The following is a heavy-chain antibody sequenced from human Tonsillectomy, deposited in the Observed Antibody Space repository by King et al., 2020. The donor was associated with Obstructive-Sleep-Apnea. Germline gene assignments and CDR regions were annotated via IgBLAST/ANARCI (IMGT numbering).Heavy chain of an antibody. CDR1: GFTFSSYG. Sequence: VQLVESGGGVVQPGRSLRLSCAASGFTFSSYGMHWVRQAPGKGLEWVAVISYAGSNKYYADSVKGRFTISRDNSKITLYLQMSSLRAEDTAVYYCSRVKRHGVRYYFDYWGQGTLVTVSS. D-gene: IGHD2-8*01. CDR2: ISYAGSNK. V-gene: IGHV3-30*19. J-gene: IGHJ4*02. CDR3: SRVKRHGVRYYFDY.